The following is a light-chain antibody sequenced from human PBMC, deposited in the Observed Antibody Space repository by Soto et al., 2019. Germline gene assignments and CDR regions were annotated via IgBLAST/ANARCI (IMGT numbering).Light chain of an antibody. J-gene: IGKJ1*01. V-gene: IGKV3-15*01. CDR2: DAS. CDR3: QQYRDWPET. Sequence: EIVMTQSPGTLSVSPGERATLSCRASHSVSNNLAWYQQKIGQSPRLLIYDASTRATGGPGRFSGSGSGTQFTLTISSLLPEDFAVYYCQQYRDWPETFGQGTKVEIK. CDR1: HSVSNN.